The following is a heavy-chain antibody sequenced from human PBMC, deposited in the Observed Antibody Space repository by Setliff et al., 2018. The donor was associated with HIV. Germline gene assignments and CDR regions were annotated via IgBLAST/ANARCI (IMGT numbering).Heavy chain of an antibody. Sequence: GESLKISCKASGYGFTNYWIAWVRQVPGKGSEFMGIIWPGDSDTRYSPSFQGQVTISADKSISTSYLHWSSLKASDSGMYYCATSDYGGDSGHFQHWGQGTLVTVSS. D-gene: IGHD2-21*02. CDR2: IWPGDSDT. J-gene: IGHJ1*01. CDR1: GYGFTNYW. V-gene: IGHV5-51*01. CDR3: ATSDYGGDSGHFQH.